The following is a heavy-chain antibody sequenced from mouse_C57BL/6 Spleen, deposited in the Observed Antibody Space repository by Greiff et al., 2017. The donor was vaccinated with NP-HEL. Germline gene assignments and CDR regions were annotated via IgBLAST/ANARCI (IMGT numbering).Heavy chain of an antibody. CDR3: ARVEDYGSSYVGAMDY. J-gene: IGHJ4*01. CDR1: GYTFTSYW. CDR2: IDPSDSYT. V-gene: IGHV1-69*01. D-gene: IGHD1-1*01. Sequence: QVQLQQPGAELVMPGASVKLSCKASGYTFTSYWMHWVKQRPGQGLEWIGEIDPSDSYTNYNQKFKGKSTLTVDKSSSTAYMQLSSLTSEDSAVYYCARVEDYGSSYVGAMDYWGQGTSVTVSS.